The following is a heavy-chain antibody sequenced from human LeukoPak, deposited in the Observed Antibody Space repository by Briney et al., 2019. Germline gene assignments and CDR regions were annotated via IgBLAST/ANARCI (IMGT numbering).Heavy chain of an antibody. CDR2: ISGSGGST. CDR3: AKEPSSGSYYGYFDY. Sequence: GGSLRLSCAASGFTFSSYGMSWVRQAPGKGLEWVSAISGSGGSTYYADSVKGRFTISRDNSKNTLYLQMNSLRAEDTAVYYCAKEPSSGSYYGYFDYWGQGTLVTVSS. J-gene: IGHJ4*02. CDR1: GFTFSSYG. V-gene: IGHV3-23*01. D-gene: IGHD1-26*01.